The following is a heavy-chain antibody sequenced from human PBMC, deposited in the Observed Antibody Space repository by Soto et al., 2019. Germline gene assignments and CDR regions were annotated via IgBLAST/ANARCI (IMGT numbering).Heavy chain of an antibody. Sequence: GGSLRLSCAASRFTFSSHAMSWVRQAPGMGLEWVSAIRSSDGSTFYADSVKGRFTISRDNSKNSLYLQMNSLRAEDTAVYYCAKAYYYDSSGPPAGAFDIWGQGAMVTVSS. J-gene: IGHJ3*02. CDR1: RFTFSSHA. CDR2: IRSSDGST. V-gene: IGHV3-23*01. D-gene: IGHD3-22*01. CDR3: AKAYYYDSSGPPAGAFDI.